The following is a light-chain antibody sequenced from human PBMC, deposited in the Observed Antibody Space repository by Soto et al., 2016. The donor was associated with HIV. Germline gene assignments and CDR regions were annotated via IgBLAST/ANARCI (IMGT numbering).Light chain of an antibody. CDR2: AAS. V-gene: IGKV1-27*01. CDR3: QKYNSDPYT. Sequence: DIQMTQSPSSLSASVGDRVTITCRASQAISNDLAWYQQKPGKVPKLLIYAASTLQSGVPSRFSGSGSGADFNLTISSLQPEDVATYYCQKYNSDPYTFGQGTKLEIK. J-gene: IGKJ2*01. CDR1: QAISND.